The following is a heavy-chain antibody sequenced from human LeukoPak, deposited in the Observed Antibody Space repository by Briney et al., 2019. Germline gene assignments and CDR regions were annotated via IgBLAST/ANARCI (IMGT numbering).Heavy chain of an antibody. Sequence: SETLSHTCTVSGGSISSYYWSWIRQPPGKGLEWIGYIYYSGSTNYNPSLKSRVTISVDTSKNQFSLKLSSVTAADTAVYYCARHRRTVVVMNAFDIWGQGTMVTVSS. D-gene: IGHD3-22*01. CDR3: ARHRRTVVVMNAFDI. J-gene: IGHJ3*02. V-gene: IGHV4-59*08. CDR2: IYYSGST. CDR1: GGSISSYY.